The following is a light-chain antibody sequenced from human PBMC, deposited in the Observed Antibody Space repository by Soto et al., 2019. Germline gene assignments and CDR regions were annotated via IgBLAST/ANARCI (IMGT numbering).Light chain of an antibody. V-gene: IGKV1-5*03. J-gene: IGKJ4*01. CDR1: QNISRW. Sequence: DIQMTQSPSTLSASVGDRVTITCRASQNISRWLAWHQQKPGKAPKLLIYKASTLESGVPSRFSGSGSGTHFYLTISSLQPEDFATDDYEHYYSSLFTFGRGPKVESK. CDR3: EHYYSSLFT. CDR2: KAS.